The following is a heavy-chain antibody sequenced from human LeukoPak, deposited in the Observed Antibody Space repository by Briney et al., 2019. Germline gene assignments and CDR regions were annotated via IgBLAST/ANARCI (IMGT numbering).Heavy chain of an antibody. D-gene: IGHD6-19*01. Sequence: GGSLRLSCAASGFTFDDYAMHWVRQAPGKGLEWVSSISSSSSYIYYADSVKGRFTISRDNAKNSLYLQMNSLRAEDTAVYYCARDSEVAGTLFDYWGQGTLVTVSS. CDR1: GFTFDDYA. CDR2: ISSSSSYI. V-gene: IGHV3-21*01. CDR3: ARDSEVAGTLFDY. J-gene: IGHJ4*02.